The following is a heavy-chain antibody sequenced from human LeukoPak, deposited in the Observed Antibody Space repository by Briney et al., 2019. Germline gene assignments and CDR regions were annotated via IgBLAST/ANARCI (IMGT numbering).Heavy chain of an antibody. J-gene: IGHJ4*02. CDR1: GFTFGSYW. CDR2: INSDESST. Sequence: GGSLRLSCAASGFTFGSYWMHWVRQAPGKGLVWVSRINSDESSTSYADSVKGRFTISRDNAKNTLYLQMNSLRAEDTAVYYCARDPGYYDSSGYPENWGQGTLVTVSS. V-gene: IGHV3-74*01. D-gene: IGHD3-22*01. CDR3: ARDPGYYDSSGYPEN.